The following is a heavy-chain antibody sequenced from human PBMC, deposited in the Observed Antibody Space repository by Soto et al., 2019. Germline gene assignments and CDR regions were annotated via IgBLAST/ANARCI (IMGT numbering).Heavy chain of an antibody. V-gene: IGHV3-74*03. CDR3: ARGDGDYHDGNGYLGRH. CDR1: GFTFSSYW. D-gene: IGHD3-22*01. Sequence: GSLRLSCAASGFTFSSYWMHWVRQAPGKGLVWVSRIRSDGSNAEYADSVKGRFTISRDNAENTMYLQMNSLRVEDTAVYYCARGDGDYHDGNGYLGRHWGQGT. J-gene: IGHJ4*02. CDR2: IRSDGSNA.